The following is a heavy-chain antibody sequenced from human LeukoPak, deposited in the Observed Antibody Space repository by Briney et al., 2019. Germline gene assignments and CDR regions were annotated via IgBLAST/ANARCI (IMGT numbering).Heavy chain of an antibody. CDR2: IYYSGRT. Sequence: SETLSLTCTVSGGSISRGDHYWSWVRQPPGKGLEWIGYIYYSGRTYYRPSLKSRVTISVDTSKNQFSLKLNSVTAADTAVYYCARKVMVRGVTYYFDNWGQGTLDTVSS. V-gene: IGHV4-30-4*01. CDR3: ARKVMVRGVTYYFDN. CDR1: GGSISRGDHY. J-gene: IGHJ4*02. D-gene: IGHD3-10*01.